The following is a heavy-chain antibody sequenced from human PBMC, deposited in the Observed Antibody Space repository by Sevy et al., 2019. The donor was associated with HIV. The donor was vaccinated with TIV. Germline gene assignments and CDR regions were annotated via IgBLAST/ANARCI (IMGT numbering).Heavy chain of an antibody. V-gene: IGHV4-59*01. CDR3: ARESIATVGDFDY. D-gene: IGHD6-13*01. Sequence: SETLSLTCTVSGGSINNYYWSWIRQPPGKGLQWIGYIYYSGSTNYNPSLKSRVTMSVDTSKNQFSLKLGSVTAAETAIYYCARESIATVGDFDYWGQGTLVTVSS. CDR1: GGSINNYY. CDR2: IYYSGST. J-gene: IGHJ4*02.